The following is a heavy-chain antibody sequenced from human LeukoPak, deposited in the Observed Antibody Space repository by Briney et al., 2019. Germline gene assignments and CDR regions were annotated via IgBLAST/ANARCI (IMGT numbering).Heavy chain of an antibody. Sequence: GGSLRLSCAASGFTFSSYWMSWVRQAPGKGLEWVANIKQDGSEKYYVDSVKGRFTISRDNAKNSLYLQMNSLRAEDTAVYYCARDSGIQLWLRDENWFDPWGQGTLVTVSS. CDR3: ARDSGIQLWLRDENWFDP. J-gene: IGHJ5*02. CDR1: GFTFSSYW. V-gene: IGHV3-7*01. D-gene: IGHD5-18*01. CDR2: IKQDGSEK.